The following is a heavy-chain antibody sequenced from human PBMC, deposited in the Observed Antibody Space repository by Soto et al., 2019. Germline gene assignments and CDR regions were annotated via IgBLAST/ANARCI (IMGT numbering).Heavy chain of an antibody. V-gene: IGHV3-74*01. CDR3: VRTWQGLDI. CDR2: INGDGSYT. J-gene: IGHJ3*02. CDR1: GFTFSTYW. Sequence: EVQLVESGGGLVQPGGSLRLSCAASGFTFSTYWMHWVRQAPEKGLLWVSHINGDGSYTDFADSVKGRFTISRDNAKNTVYLQMQSLRVEDTAVYFCVRTWQGLDIRGPGTMVTVSS.